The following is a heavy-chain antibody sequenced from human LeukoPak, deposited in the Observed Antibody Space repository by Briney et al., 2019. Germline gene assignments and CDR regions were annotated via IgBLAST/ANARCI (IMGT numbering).Heavy chain of an antibody. Sequence: GGSLRLSCAASGFTFSSYSMNWVRQAPGKGLEWVSSISSSSSYIYYADSVKGRFTISRDNAKNSLYLQMNSLRAEDTAVYYCARDVPAAAYYYYGMDVWGQGTTVTVSS. CDR3: ARDVPAAAYYYYGMDV. V-gene: IGHV3-21*01. D-gene: IGHD6-13*01. J-gene: IGHJ6*02. CDR2: ISSSSSYI. CDR1: GFTFSSYS.